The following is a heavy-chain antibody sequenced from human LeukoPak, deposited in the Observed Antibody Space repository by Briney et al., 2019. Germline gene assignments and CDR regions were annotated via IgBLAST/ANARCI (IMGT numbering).Heavy chain of an antibody. CDR1: GYTFTGYY. CDR3: ARVGRRCSGGSCYDY. CDR2: INPNSGGT. V-gene: IGHV1-2*02. D-gene: IGHD2-15*01. Sequence: ASVKVSCKASGYTFTGYYIHWVRQAPGQGLEWMGWINPNSGGTNYAQKFQGRVTMTRDTSISTAYMELSRLRSDDTAVYYCARVGRRCSGGSCYDYWGQGTLVTVSS. J-gene: IGHJ4*02.